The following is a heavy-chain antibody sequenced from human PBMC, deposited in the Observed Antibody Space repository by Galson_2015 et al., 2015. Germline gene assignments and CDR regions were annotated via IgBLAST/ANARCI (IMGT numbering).Heavy chain of an antibody. CDR1: GFTFSRYW. CDR2: VNSDGSST. Sequence: SLRLSCAASGFTFSRYWMQWVRQAPGKGLVWVSRVNSDGSSTTYADSVRGRFTISRDNAKNTLYLQMNSLRVEDTAVYYCAREGGYSDYGNAFDIWGRGTMVTVSS. J-gene: IGHJ3*02. D-gene: IGHD4-11*01. V-gene: IGHV3-74*01. CDR3: AREGGYSDYGNAFDI.